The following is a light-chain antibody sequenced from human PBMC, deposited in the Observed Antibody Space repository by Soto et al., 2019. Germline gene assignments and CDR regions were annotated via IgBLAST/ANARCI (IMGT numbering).Light chain of an antibody. Sequence: QYALTQPASVSGSPGQSITISCTGTINDIGSYHYVAWYQHHPGKAPKLIIYEVTHRPSGVSNRFSGSKSGNTASLTISGLQAEDEADYYCSSYTTTSTTFGGGTKVTVL. CDR1: INDIGSYHY. CDR3: SSYTTTSTT. CDR2: EVT. V-gene: IGLV2-14*01. J-gene: IGLJ3*02.